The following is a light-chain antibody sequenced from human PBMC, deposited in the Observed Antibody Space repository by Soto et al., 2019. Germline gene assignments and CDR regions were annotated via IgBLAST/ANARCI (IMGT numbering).Light chain of an antibody. CDR1: SSDIGGYNS. V-gene: IGLV2-8*01. CDR2: EVN. Sequence: QSALTQPPSASGSPGQSVTISCTGTSSDIGGYNSVSWYQQHPGKAPRLMIYEVNKRPSGVPDRFSGSKSGYTASLTVSGLQTEDEAFYYCCSYAGSSTLYVFGTGTKLTVL. CDR3: CSYAGSSTLYV. J-gene: IGLJ1*01.